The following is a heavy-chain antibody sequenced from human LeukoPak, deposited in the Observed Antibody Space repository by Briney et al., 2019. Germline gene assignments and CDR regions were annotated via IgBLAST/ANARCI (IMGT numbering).Heavy chain of an antibody. CDR2: IYYSGST. V-gene: IGHV4-39*01. J-gene: IGHJ4*02. CDR3: ARHEGSGWYRGIYYFDY. D-gene: IGHD6-19*01. Sequence: SETLSLTCTVSGGSISSSSYYWGWIRQPPGKGLEWIGSIYYSGSTYYNPSLKSRVTISVDTSKNQFSLKLSSVTAADTAVYYCARHEGSGWYRGIYYFDYWGQGTLVTVSS. CDR1: GGSISSSSYY.